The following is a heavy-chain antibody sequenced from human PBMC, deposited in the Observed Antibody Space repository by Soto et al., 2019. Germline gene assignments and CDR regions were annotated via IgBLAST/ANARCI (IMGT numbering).Heavy chain of an antibody. D-gene: IGHD4-17*01. J-gene: IGHJ4*02. CDR2: IYYSGST. V-gene: IGHV4-31*03. Sequence: QVQLQEQAPGLVKPSQTLSLTCTFSGGSISSGGYYSSWIRHHPGKGLEWIGYIYYSGSTYYNPSLKSRVTISVDTSKNQFSLKLSSWTAADTAVYYCARANDYGDYNYFDYWGQGTQVTFSS. CDR3: ARANDYGDYNYFDY. CDR1: GGSISSGGYY.